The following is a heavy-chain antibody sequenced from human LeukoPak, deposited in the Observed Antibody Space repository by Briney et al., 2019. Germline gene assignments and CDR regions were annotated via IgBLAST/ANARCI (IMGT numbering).Heavy chain of an antibody. V-gene: IGHV4-34*01. D-gene: IGHD6-19*01. J-gene: IGHJ4*02. CDR3: ARAEDFSGNSSGPWDFDY. CDR1: GGSFSGYY. Sequence: PSETLSLTCAVYGGSFSGYYWSWIRQPPGKGLEWIGEINHSGSTNYNPSLKSRVTISVDTSKNQFSLKLSSVTAADTAVYYCARAEDFSGNSSGPWDFDYWGQGTLVTVSS. CDR2: INHSGST.